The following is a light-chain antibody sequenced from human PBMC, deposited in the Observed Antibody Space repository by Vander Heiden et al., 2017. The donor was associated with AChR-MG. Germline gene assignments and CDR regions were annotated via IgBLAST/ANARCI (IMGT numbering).Light chain of an antibody. J-gene: IGLJ1*01. Sequence: SYGLTQPPSVSVAPGQTARVTCAGAALPKQYAYWYQQKPGQAPVMVIYNDSERPSGVPERFSGSSSGTTVTLTISGVQAEDEADYYCQSADSSGTYVFGTGTKVTVL. CDR2: NDS. V-gene: IGLV3-25*03. CDR1: ALPKQY. CDR3: QSADSSGTYV.